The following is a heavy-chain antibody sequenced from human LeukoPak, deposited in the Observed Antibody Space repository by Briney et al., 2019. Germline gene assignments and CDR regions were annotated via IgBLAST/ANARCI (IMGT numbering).Heavy chain of an antibody. J-gene: IGHJ4*02. V-gene: IGHV4-4*07. CDR3: AREGSATARPFVSNDY. CDR2: IHTSGNS. CDR1: GGSISTYY. D-gene: IGHD6-6*01. Sequence: NASETLSLTCTVSGGSISTYYWSWIRQPAGKGLEWIGRIHTSGNSDYNPSLKSRVTMSVDTSKNQFSLKVRSVTAADTAVYYCAREGSATARPFVSNDYWGQGTLVTVSS.